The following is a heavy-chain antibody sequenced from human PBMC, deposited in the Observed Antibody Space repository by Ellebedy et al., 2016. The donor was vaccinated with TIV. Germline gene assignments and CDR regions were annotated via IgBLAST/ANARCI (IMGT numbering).Heavy chain of an antibody. V-gene: IGHV5-51*01. D-gene: IGHD6-13*01. CDR3: ARRGAAPGDNWGFDY. CDR2: IYPGDSET. CDR1: GYNSANYW. Sequence: GESLKISXKGSGYNSANYWIGWVRQMPGKGLEWMGIIYPGDSETRYSPSFQGQVTISVDKSISTAYLQWSSLKASDTAMYYCARRGAAPGDNWGFDYWGQGTLVTVSS. J-gene: IGHJ4*02.